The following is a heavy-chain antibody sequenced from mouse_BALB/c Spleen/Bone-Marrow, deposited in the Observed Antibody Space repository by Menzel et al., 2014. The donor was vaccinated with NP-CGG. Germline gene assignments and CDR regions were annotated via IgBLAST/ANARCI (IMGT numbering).Heavy chain of an antibody. J-gene: IGHJ3*01. V-gene: IGHV14-3*02. CDR2: IDPANGNT. D-gene: IGHD1-1*01. Sequence: VQLKDSGAELVKPGASVKLSCTASGFNIKDTYMHRVKQRPEQGLEWIGRIDPANGNTKYDPKFQGKATITADTSSNTAYLQLSSLTSEDTAVYYCALYYYGSSGFAYWGQGTLVTVSA. CDR1: GFNIKDTY. CDR3: ALYYYGSSGFAY.